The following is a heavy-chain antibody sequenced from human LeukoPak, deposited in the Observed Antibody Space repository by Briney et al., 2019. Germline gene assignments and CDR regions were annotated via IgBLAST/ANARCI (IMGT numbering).Heavy chain of an antibody. CDR1: GFTLSSYA. V-gene: IGHV3-74*01. Sequence: GGSLRLSCAASGFTLSSYAMTWVRQAPGRGLEWVSRINEDGSTTNYADSVKGRSTIFRDNAKNTLYLQMNSLRAEDTAVYYCVRDLGGRSGHWGQGTLVTVSS. J-gene: IGHJ4*02. CDR3: VRDLGGRSGH. CDR2: INEDGSTT. D-gene: IGHD1-26*01.